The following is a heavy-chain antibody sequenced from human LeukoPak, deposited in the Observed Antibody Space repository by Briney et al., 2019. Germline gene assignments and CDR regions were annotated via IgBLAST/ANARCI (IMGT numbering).Heavy chain of an antibody. D-gene: IGHD3-16*01. Sequence: SETLSLTCAVYGGSFSGYYWSWIRQPPGKGLEWIGEINHSGSTSYNPSLKSRITISGDTSKNQFSPKLNSVTAADTAVYYCARFGTSAPRDWGQGTLVTVSS. V-gene: IGHV4-34*01. J-gene: IGHJ4*02. CDR1: GGSFSGYY. CDR2: INHSGST. CDR3: ARFGTSAPRD.